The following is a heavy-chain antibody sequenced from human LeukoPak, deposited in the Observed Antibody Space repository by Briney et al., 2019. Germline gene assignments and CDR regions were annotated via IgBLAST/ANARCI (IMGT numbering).Heavy chain of an antibody. CDR3: ARGGISVSSAPLLDY. V-gene: IGHV1-46*01. D-gene: IGHD2-15*01. Sequence: ASVKVSCKTSGYTFTSYPMQWVRQAPGQGLEWMGILNPSGRTTTYAQKFQGRVTVTRDTSTSTVYMELSSLRSEDTAVYYCARGGISVSSAPLLDYWGQGTVVTASS. J-gene: IGHJ4*02. CDR1: GYTFTSYP. CDR2: LNPSGRTT.